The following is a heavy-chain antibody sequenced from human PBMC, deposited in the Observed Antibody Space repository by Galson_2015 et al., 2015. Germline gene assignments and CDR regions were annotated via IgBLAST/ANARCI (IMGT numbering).Heavy chain of an antibody. D-gene: IGHD3-3*01. V-gene: IGHV5-51*01. Sequence: GIIYPGDSDTRYSPSFQGQVTISADKSISTAYLQWSSLKASDTAMYYCARRMIDFWSGTDAFDIWGQGTMVTVSS. CDR2: IYPGDSDT. CDR3: ARRMIDFWSGTDAFDI. J-gene: IGHJ3*02.